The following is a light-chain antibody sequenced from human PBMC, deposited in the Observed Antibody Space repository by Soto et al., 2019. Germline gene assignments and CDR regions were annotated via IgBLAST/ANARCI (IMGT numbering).Light chain of an antibody. V-gene: IGKV1-5*03. CDR3: QQYNTYWT. CDR2: KAS. Sequence: DMQMTQAPSSLFASVGDRVANTFRASQSVSFWLAWYQQKPGKAPKLLIYKASHLESGVPSRFSGGGFGTEFTLTISSLQPDDFATYYCQQYNTYWTFGQGTKVDIK. CDR1: QSVSFW. J-gene: IGKJ1*01.